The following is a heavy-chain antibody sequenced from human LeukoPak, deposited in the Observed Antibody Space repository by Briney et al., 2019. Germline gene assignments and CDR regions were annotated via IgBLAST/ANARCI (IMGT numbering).Heavy chain of an antibody. Sequence: GFLRLSCGASGFNFSTYNMNWVRQAPGRGLEWVSFISSSSTTIYYADSVEGRFTISRDNAENALYLQMDSLRAEDTAVYYCARAPAASFDYWGQGALITLSS. CDR3: ARAPAASFDY. V-gene: IGHV3-48*04. J-gene: IGHJ4*02. D-gene: IGHD2-2*01. CDR2: ISSSSTTI. CDR1: GFNFSTYN.